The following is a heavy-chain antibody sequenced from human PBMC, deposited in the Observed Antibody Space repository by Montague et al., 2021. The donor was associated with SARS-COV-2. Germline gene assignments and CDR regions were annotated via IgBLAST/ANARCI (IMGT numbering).Heavy chain of an antibody. J-gene: IGHJ4*02. D-gene: IGHD2-21*01. V-gene: IGHV4-34*01. Sequence: SETLSLTCAVYRGSFHIFSWGWIRQSPEKGLEWIGEIDHRGNTNYNPSLKSRVTISVSTSKNQFSLNLTSVTAADTAIYYCARGTRVVGITPGFRYWGQGTQVAVSS. CDR2: IDHRGNT. CDR1: RGSFHIFS. CDR3: ARGTRVVGITPGFRY.